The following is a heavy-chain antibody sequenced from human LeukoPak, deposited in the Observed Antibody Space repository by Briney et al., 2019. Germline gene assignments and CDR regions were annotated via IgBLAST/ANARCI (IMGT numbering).Heavy chain of an antibody. V-gene: IGHV4-4*02. Sequence: PSGTLSLTCAVSGASISSGYWWSWVRQPPGKGLEWIGEIYHSGSTNHNPSLKSRVTISVDKSKSQFSLNLSSVTAAATAVYYCARDDTGVIRGIRFHYWGQGTLVTVSS. CDR1: GASISSGYW. CDR2: IYHSGST. J-gene: IGHJ4*02. CDR3: ARDDTGVIRGIRFHY. D-gene: IGHD3-10*01.